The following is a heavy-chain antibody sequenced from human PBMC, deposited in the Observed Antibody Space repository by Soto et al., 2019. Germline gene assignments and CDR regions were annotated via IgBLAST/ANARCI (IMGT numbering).Heavy chain of an antibody. V-gene: IGHV3-74*01. CDR2: INSDGSST. CDR3: ARDDRLGYCSSTSCYAVAAFDI. J-gene: IGHJ3*02. Sequence: GGSLRLSCAASGFTFSSYWMHWVRQAPGKGLVWVSRINSDGSSTSYADSVKGRLTISRDNAKNTLYLQMNSLRAEDTAVYYCARDDRLGYCSSTSCYAVAAFDIWGQGTMVTVSS. CDR1: GFTFSSYW. D-gene: IGHD2-2*01.